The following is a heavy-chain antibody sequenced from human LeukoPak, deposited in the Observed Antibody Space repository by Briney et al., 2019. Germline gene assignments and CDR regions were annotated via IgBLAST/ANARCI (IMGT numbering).Heavy chain of an antibody. D-gene: IGHD4-17*01. V-gene: IGHV4-31*03. J-gene: IGHJ2*01. CDR3: ARSRGPSDYGFWYFDL. CDR1: GGSISSGGYY. CDR2: IYYSGST. Sequence: SETLSLTCTVSGGSISSGGYYWSWIRQHPGKGLEWIGYIYYSGSTYYNPSLKSRVTISVDMSKNQFSLKLSSVTAADTAVYYCARSRGPSDYGFWYFDLWGRGTLVTVSS.